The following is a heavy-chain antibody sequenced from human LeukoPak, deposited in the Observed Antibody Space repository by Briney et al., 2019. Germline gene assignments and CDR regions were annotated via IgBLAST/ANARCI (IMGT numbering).Heavy chain of an antibody. Sequence: PGGSLRLSCAASGFPFSTYSMHWVRQAPGKGLEWVAVISYDGSNKYYADSVKGRFTISRDNSKNTLYLQMNSLRAEDTAVYYCARDLGYYGSVPFDYWGQGTLVTVSS. J-gene: IGHJ4*02. CDR1: GFPFSTYS. V-gene: IGHV3-30-3*01. CDR3: ARDLGYYGSVPFDY. D-gene: IGHD3-10*01. CDR2: ISYDGSNK.